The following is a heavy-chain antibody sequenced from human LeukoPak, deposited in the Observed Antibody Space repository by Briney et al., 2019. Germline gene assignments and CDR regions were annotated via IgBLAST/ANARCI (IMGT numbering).Heavy chain of an antibody. CDR1: GYSFTSNY. D-gene: IGHD4-23*01. J-gene: IGHJ2*01. CDR2: IYPRDGST. CDR3: ATQTVAYFDL. Sequence: ASVKVSCKASGYSFTSNYIHWVRQAPGQGLEWMGMIYPRDGSTSYAQKFQGRVTVTRDTSTSTVHMELSGLRSEDTAVYYCATQTVAYFDLWGRSTLVTVSS. V-gene: IGHV1-46*01.